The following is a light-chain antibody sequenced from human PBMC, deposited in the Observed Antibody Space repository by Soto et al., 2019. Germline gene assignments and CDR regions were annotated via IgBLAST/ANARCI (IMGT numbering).Light chain of an antibody. Sequence: DIQMTHSPSSLSASVGDRVTITCRASQRISSYLSWYQQKPGKAPNLLIYAASSLQSGVTSRFSGGGSGSDFTLTISSLQPEDFATYYCQQSYSTPYTFGQGTKLEIK. CDR1: QRISSY. V-gene: IGKV1-39*01. J-gene: IGKJ2*01. CDR3: QQSYSTPYT. CDR2: AAS.